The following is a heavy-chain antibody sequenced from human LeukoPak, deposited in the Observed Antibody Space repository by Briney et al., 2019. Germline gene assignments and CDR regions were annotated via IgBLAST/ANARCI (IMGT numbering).Heavy chain of an antibody. D-gene: IGHD6-13*01. Sequence: GGTLRLSCAGSGFPFSSRGMNWARQAAGKGLEWVSGISPGGGPTYYAHSVKGRFTISRDNAKNSLYLQMNSLRAEDTAVYYCATSGYSSSWYFGWGQGTLVTVSS. CDR1: GFPFSSRG. CDR3: ATSGYSSSWYFG. CDR2: ISPGGGPT. J-gene: IGHJ4*02. V-gene: IGHV3-23*01.